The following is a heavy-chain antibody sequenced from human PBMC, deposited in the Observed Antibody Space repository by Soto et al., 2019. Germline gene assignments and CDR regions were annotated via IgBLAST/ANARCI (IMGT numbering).Heavy chain of an antibody. D-gene: IGHD3-10*01. V-gene: IGHV3-30*18. CDR1: GFTFSSYG. J-gene: IGHJ4*02. CDR2: ISYDGSNK. CDR3: AKDRVIDY. Sequence: SLRLSCAASGFTFSSYGMHWVRQAPGKGLEWVAVISYDGSNKYYADSVKGRFTISRDNAKNTLYLQMNSLRAEDTAVYYCAKDRVIDYWGEGTLVTVCS.